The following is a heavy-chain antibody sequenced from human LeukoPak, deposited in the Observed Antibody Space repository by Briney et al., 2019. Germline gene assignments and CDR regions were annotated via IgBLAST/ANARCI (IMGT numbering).Heavy chain of an antibody. Sequence: ASVKVSCKASGYIFTGYYMHWVRQAPGQGLEWMGWINPNSGGTNYAQKFQGRVTMTRDTSISTAYMELSRLRSDDTAVYYCASCGYSGYDFPLGAFDIWGQGTMVTVSS. V-gene: IGHV1-2*02. J-gene: IGHJ3*02. D-gene: IGHD5-12*01. CDR1: GYIFTGYY. CDR3: ASCGYSGYDFPLGAFDI. CDR2: INPNSGGT.